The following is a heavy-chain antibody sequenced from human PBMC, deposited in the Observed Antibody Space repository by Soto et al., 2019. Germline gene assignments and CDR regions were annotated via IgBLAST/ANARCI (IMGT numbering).Heavy chain of an antibody. D-gene: IGHD2-15*01. CDR1: GGSFRREA. CDR2: ILPIFGTA. V-gene: IGHV1-69*12. Sequence: QVQLVQSGAEVKKPGSSVKVSCKASGGSFRREAINWVRQAPGQGPEWMGGILPIFGTADYAQKFQGRGTITADVSTTTAYMELSSLRFEDTAVYYCARGHEFGGNSEGFDVWGQGTMVTVSS. J-gene: IGHJ3*01. CDR3: ARGHEFGGNSEGFDV.